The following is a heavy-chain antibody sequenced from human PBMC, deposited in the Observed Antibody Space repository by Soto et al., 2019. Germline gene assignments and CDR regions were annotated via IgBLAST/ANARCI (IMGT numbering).Heavy chain of an antibody. CDR2: ISYDGSNK. D-gene: IGHD3-3*01. Sequence: GGSLRLSCAASGFTFSSYAMHWVRQAPGKGLEWVAVISYDGSNKYYADSVKGRFTISRDNSKNTLYLQMNSLRAEDTAVYYCARENYDFWSGYWYFDYWGQGTLVTVSS. CDR3: ARENYDFWSGYWYFDY. J-gene: IGHJ4*02. CDR1: GFTFSSYA. V-gene: IGHV3-30-3*01.